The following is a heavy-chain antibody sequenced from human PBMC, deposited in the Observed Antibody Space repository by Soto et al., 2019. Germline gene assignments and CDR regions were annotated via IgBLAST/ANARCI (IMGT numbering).Heavy chain of an antibody. CDR1: GFTFSSYG. J-gene: IGHJ6*02. CDR2: IWYDGSNK. D-gene: IGHD3-16*01. V-gene: IGHV3-33*01. CDR3: ARDQSLSGGYYYYGMDV. Sequence: GGSLRLSCAASGFTFSSYGMHWVRQAPGKGLEWVAVIWYDGSNKYYADSVKGRFTISRDNSKNTLYLQMNSLRAEDTAVYYCARDQSLSGGYYYYGMDVWGQGTTVTVSS.